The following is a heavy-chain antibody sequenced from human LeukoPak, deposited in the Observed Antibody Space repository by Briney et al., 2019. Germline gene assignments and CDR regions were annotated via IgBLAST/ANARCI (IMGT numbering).Heavy chain of an antibody. CDR3: ARGPGTWYYY. CDR2: INHSGST. D-gene: IGHD6-13*01. V-gene: IGHV4-34*01. CDR1: GGSFSGYY. J-gene: IGHJ4*02. Sequence: SETLSLTCAVYGGSFSGYYWSWIRQPPGKGLERIGEINHSGSTNYNPSLKSRVTISIDTSKNQFSLKLSSVTAADTALYYCARGPGTWYYYWGQGTLVTVSS.